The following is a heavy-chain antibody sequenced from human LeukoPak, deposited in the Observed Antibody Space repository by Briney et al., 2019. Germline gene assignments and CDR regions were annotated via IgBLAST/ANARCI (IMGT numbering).Heavy chain of an antibody. CDR1: GGSISSYY. CDR3: ARAVGIAVAGTFDYYYMDV. CDR2: IYSSGST. V-gene: IGHV4-4*07. Sequence: SETLSLTCTVSGGSISSYYWSWIRQPAGKGLEWIGRIYSSGSTNYNPSLKSRVTMSVDTSKNQFSLKLSSVTAADTAVYYCARAVGIAVAGTFDYYYMDVWGKGTTVTVSS. J-gene: IGHJ6*03. D-gene: IGHD6-19*01.